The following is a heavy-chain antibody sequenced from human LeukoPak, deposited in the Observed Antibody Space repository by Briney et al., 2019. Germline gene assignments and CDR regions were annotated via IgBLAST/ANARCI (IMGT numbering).Heavy chain of an antibody. CDR2: IYVSGST. CDR3: ARDRLERDVDTAMVTSRTFDF. J-gene: IGHJ4*02. D-gene: IGHD5-18*01. CDR1: GGSISSYY. Sequence: AEPLSLTCTVSGGSISSYYWSWIRQPPGKGLEWIAYIYVSGSTNYYPSIKSGVTISVDTAKNQFSMNPSSVTAADTAVYDWARDRLERDVDTAMVTSRTFDFWGQGTLVTVSS. V-gene: IGHV4-59*12.